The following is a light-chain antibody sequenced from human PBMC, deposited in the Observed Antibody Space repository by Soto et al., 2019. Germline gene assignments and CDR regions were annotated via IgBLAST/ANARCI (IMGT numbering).Light chain of an antibody. Sequence: QSVLTQPPSVSGAPGQRVTISCTGSSSNIGANYDVHWYQHRPGTAPKLLIFGNNNRPSGVPDRFSGSKSGTSASLAITGLKAEDEGDYYCQSYDSTLSARYVFGTGTKLTV. V-gene: IGLV1-40*01. CDR3: QSYDSTLSARYV. J-gene: IGLJ1*01. CDR1: SSNIGANYD. CDR2: GNN.